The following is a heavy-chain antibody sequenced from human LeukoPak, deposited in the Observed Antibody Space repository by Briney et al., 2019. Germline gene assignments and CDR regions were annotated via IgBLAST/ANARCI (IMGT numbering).Heavy chain of an antibody. CDR3: ARWGFRYSSSPGEAFDY. J-gene: IGHJ4*02. Sequence: PSETLSLTCTVSGGSISSSSYYWGWIRQPPGKGLEWIGSIYYSGSTYYNPSLKSRVTISVDTSKNQFSLKLSSVTAADTAVYYCARWGFRYSSSPGEAFDYWGQGTLVTVSS. CDR2: IYYSGST. D-gene: IGHD6-6*01. CDR1: GGSISSSSYY. V-gene: IGHV4-39*07.